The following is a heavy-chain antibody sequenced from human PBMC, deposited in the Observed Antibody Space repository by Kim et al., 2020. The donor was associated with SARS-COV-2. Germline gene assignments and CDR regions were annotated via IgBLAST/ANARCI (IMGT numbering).Heavy chain of an antibody. CDR2: ISYDGSNK. D-gene: IGHD2-2*01. CDR3: ARAQGTNGGPFPVFDSY. V-gene: IGHV3-30*03. J-gene: IGHJ4*02. Sequence: GGSLRLSCAASGFTFSSYGMHWVRQAPGKGLEWVAVISYDGSNKYYADSVKGRFTISRDNSKNTLYLQMNSLRAEDTAVYYCARAQGTNGGPFPVFDSYCGEGNLGTVSS. CDR1: GFTFSSYG.